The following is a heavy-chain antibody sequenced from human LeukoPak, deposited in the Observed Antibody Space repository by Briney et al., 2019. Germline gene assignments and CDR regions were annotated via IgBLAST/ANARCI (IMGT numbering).Heavy chain of an antibody. D-gene: IGHD3-22*01. CDR2: INSDGSST. V-gene: IGHV3-74*01. J-gene: IGHJ4*02. CDR1: GFTFSSYW. CDR3: ARDLDDSSGYYRRYFDY. Sequence: GGSLRLSCAASGFTFSSYWIHWVRQAPGKGLVWVSRINSDGSSTTYADSVKGRFTISRDNSKNTLYLQMNSLRAEDTAVYYCARDLDDSSGYYRRYFDYWGQGTLVTVSS.